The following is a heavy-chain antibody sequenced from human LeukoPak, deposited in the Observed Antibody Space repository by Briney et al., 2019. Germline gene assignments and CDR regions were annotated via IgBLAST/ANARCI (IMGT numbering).Heavy chain of an antibody. J-gene: IGHJ3*02. CDR1: GGSISSYY. CDR2: IYYSGST. V-gene: IGHV4-59*01. Sequence: SETLSLTCTVSGGSISSYYWSWIRRPPGKGLEWIGYIYYSGSTNYNPSLKSRVTISVDTSKNQFSLKLSSVTAADTAVYYCARDPVDYGGNSGAFDIWGQGTMATVSS. D-gene: IGHD4-17*01. CDR3: ARDPVDYGGNSGAFDI.